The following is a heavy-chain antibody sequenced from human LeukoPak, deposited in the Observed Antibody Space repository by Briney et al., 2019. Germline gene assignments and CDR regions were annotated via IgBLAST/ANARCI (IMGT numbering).Heavy chain of an antibody. V-gene: IGHV4-39*07. J-gene: IGHJ5*02. D-gene: IGHD6-13*01. CDR2: IYYSGST. CDR3: ARVTSSPALEWFDP. Sequence: SETLSLTCTVSGGSISSSSYYWGWIRQPPGKGLEWIGSIYYSGSTYYNPSLKSRVTISVDTSKNQFSLKLSSVTAADTAVYYCARVTSSPALEWFDPWGQGTLVTVSS. CDR1: GGSISSSSYY.